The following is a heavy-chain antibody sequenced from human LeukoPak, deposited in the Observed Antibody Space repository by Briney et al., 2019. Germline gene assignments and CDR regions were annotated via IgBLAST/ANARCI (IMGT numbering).Heavy chain of an antibody. D-gene: IGHD3-3*01. V-gene: IGHV4-30-2*02. Sequence: TLSLTCAVSGGSISSGGYSWSWIRQPPGKGLEWIGYTYHNGNTYYSPSLKSRVTISVDTSKNQFSLKLSSVTAADTAVYYCARLAGDYDFWSGYRGGYFDYWGQGTLVTVSS. CDR2: TYHNGNT. CDR1: GGSISSGGYS. CDR3: ARLAGDYDFWSGYRGGYFDY. J-gene: IGHJ4*02.